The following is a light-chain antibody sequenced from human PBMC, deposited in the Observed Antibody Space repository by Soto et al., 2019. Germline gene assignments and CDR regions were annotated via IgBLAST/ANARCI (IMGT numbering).Light chain of an antibody. V-gene: IGKV3-15*01. CDR3: QQYNNSPLT. J-gene: IGKJ4*01. CDR1: QSMGSN. CDR2: GAS. Sequence: EIVLTQSPAILSVSPGERATLSCRASQSMGSNLAWYQQKPGQAPRLLIYGASTRATGIPARFSGSGSETEFTLTISSLQSEDIATYYCQQYNNSPLTFGGGTKVDIK.